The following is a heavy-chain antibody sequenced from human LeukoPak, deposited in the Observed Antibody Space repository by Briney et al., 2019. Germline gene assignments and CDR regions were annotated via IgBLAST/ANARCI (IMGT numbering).Heavy chain of an antibody. Sequence: GASVKVSCKASGYTFTGYYMHWVRQAPGQGLEWMGWINPNSGGTNYAQKFQGRVTMTRDTSISTAYMELSRLRSDDTAVYYCARQGGSIVVEPAADNWFDPWGQGTLVTVSS. CDR3: ARQGGSIVVEPAADNWFDP. D-gene: IGHD2-2*01. J-gene: IGHJ5*02. CDR2: INPNSGGT. V-gene: IGHV1-2*02. CDR1: GYTFTGYY.